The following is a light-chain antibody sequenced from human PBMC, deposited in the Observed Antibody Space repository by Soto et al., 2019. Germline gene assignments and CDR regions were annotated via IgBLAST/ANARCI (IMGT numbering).Light chain of an antibody. CDR2: EVS. Sequence: QSVLTQPASVSGSPGQSITISCTGSSSDVGGYNYVSWYQQNPDKAPKVMIYEVSKRPSGVSDRFSGSKSGNTASLTISGLQAEDEADYYCGSFTSSSTPYVFGVGTKLTVL. CDR1: SSDVGGYNY. J-gene: IGLJ1*01. CDR3: GSFTSSSTPYV. V-gene: IGLV2-14*01.